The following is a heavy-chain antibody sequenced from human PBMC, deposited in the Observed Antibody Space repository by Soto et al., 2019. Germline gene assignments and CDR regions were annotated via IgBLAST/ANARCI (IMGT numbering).Heavy chain of an antibody. CDR3: ASTIFGVVNNYYYYGMDV. J-gene: IGHJ6*02. V-gene: IGHV4-34*01. CDR2: INHSGST. CDR1: GGSFSGYY. D-gene: IGHD3-3*01. Sequence: QVQLQQWGAGLLKPSETLSLTCAVYGGSFSGYYWSWIRQPPGKGLEWIGEINHSGSTNYNPSLTSRVTISVDTSKNQFSLKLSSVTAADTAVYYCASTIFGVVNNYYYYGMDVWGQGTTVTVSS.